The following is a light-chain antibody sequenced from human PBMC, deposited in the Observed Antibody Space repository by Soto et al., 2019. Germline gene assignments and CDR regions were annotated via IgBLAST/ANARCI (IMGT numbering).Light chain of an antibody. J-gene: IGKJ3*01. CDR2: DAS. V-gene: IGKV3-15*01. CDR1: QSVGSK. CDR3: HQYKTWPPFT. Sequence: EIVMTQSPATLSVSPGERASLSCRASQSVGSKLAWYQHKPGQAPRRLIYDASTRATGFPARFSGSGSGTEFTLTISSLQPEDCAVYYCHQYKTWPPFTFGPGTKGDIK.